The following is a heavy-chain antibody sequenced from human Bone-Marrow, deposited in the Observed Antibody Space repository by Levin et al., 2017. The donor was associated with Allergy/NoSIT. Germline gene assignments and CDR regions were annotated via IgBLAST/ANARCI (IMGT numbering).Heavy chain of an antibody. CDR2: LYSDGST. J-gene: IGHJ4*02. D-gene: IGHD3-3*01. Sequence: SCAASGFIVTGNFFSWVRQAPGKGLEWVSFLYSDGSTYYAENVKGRFTISTDNSKNELLLQMNSLRVEDTAVYYCTRVGGRFLESDYWGQGTKVTVSS. CDR1: GFIVTGNF. CDR3: TRVGGRFLESDY. V-gene: IGHV3-53*01.